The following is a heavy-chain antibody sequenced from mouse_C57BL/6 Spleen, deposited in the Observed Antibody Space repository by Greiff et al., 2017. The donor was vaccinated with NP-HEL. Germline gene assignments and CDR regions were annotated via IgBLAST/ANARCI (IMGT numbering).Heavy chain of an antibody. CDR3: ARENWLDY. J-gene: IGHJ2*01. V-gene: IGHV3-6*01. CDR1: GYSITSGYY. CDR2: ISYDGSN. D-gene: IGHD4-1*01. Sequence: EVKLMESGPGLVKPSQSLSLTCSVTGYSITSGYYWNWIRQFPGNKLEWMGYISYDGSNNYNPSLKNRISITRDTSKNQFVLKLKSVTTEDTATYYCARENWLDYWGQGTTLTVSS.